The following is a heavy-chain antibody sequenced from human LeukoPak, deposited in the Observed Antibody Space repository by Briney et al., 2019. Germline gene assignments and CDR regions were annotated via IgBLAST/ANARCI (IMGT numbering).Heavy chain of an antibody. CDR1: GGSSSSYY. J-gene: IGHJ5*02. V-gene: IGHV4-4*07. Sequence: SETLSLTCTVSGGSSSSYYWSWIRQPAGKGLVGSGRIYTIASSAYTHSLESGVKTASDTSQNDFSLKLSSVTAADTAVYYCARANNWFDPWGQGTLVSVSS. CDR2: IYTIASS. CDR3: ARANNWFDP.